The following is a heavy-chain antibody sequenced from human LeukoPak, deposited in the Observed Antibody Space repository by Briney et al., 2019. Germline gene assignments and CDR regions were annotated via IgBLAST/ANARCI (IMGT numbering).Heavy chain of an antibody. CDR3: AKGGSSSWYGSYFDY. CDR1: GFTFGSYA. Sequence: GGSLRLSCAASGFTFGSYAMSWVRQAPGKGLEWVSAISGSGGSTYYADSVKGRFTISRDNSKNTLYLQMNSLRAEDTAVYYCAKGGSSSWYGSYFDYWGQGTLVTVSS. D-gene: IGHD6-13*01. V-gene: IGHV3-23*01. CDR2: ISGSGGST. J-gene: IGHJ4*02.